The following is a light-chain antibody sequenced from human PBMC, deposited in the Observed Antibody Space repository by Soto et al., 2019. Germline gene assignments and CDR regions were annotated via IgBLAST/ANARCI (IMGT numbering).Light chain of an antibody. CDR3: ASDAGSNKV. Sequence: QSVLTQPPSASGSPGQSVTISGTGTSSDVGGYNYVSWYQHHPGKAPRLMIYEVTKRPSGVPDRFSGSKSVHKASLTVSGLLAEDEADYSCASDAGSNKVVGTGTKVTVL. CDR2: EVT. J-gene: IGLJ1*01. V-gene: IGLV2-8*01. CDR1: SSDVGGYNY.